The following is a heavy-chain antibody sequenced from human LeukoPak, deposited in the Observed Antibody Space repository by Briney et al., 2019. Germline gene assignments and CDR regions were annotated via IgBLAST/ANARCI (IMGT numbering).Heavy chain of an antibody. CDR3: ARGRSNYYGMDV. Sequence: SETLSLTCTVSGGSISSGGYYWNWIRRPPGKGLEWIGYIYYNGNTNYSPSLKSRVTMSVDTSKDLFSLKVSSVTTADTAVYYCARGRSNYYGMDVWGQGTTVTVSS. V-gene: IGHV4-61*08. CDR1: GGSISSGGYY. J-gene: IGHJ6*02. CDR2: IYYNGNT. D-gene: IGHD1-26*01.